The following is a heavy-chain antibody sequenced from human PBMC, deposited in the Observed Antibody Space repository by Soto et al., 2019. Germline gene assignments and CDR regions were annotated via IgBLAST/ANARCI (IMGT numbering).Heavy chain of an antibody. J-gene: IGHJ6*02. CDR1: GFTFSSYA. CDR2: ISYDGSNK. Sequence: PGGSLRLSCAASGFTFSSYAMHWVRQAPGKGLEWVAVISYDGSNKYYADSVKGRFTISRDNSKNTLYLQMNSLRAEDTAVYYCARDSVPAGGFYYYGMDVWGQGTTVTVSS. D-gene: IGHD2-2*01. V-gene: IGHV3-30-3*01. CDR3: ARDSVPAGGFYYYGMDV.